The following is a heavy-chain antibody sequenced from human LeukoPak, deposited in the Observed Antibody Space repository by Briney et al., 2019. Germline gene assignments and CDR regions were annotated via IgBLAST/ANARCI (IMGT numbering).Heavy chain of an antibody. D-gene: IGHD6-13*01. V-gene: IGHV3-74*01. Sequence: GGSLRLSCAASRFTFSDYWMHWVRQAPGKGLVWVSRINRDGGGTTYADSVKGRFTISRDNAKNTLYLQMNSLRAEDTAVYYCAKVSLSSSWYGEDYFDYWGQGTLVTVSS. CDR2: INRDGGGT. CDR3: AKVSLSSSWYGEDYFDY. CDR1: RFTFSDYW. J-gene: IGHJ4*02.